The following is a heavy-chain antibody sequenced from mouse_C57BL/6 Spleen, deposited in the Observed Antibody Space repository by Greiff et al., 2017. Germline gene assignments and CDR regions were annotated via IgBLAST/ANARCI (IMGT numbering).Heavy chain of an antibody. D-gene: IGHD2-3*01. J-gene: IGHJ2*01. V-gene: IGHV1-64*01. CDR3: ARSYDGYYGGYVDY. Sequence: VQLQQPGAELVKPGASVKLSCKASGYTFTSYWMHWVKQRPGQGLEWIGMIHPNSGSTNYNEKFKSKATMTVDKSSSTAYMQLSSLTSEDSAVYYCARSYDGYYGGYVDYWGQGTTLTVSS. CDR1: GYTFTSYW. CDR2: IHPNSGST.